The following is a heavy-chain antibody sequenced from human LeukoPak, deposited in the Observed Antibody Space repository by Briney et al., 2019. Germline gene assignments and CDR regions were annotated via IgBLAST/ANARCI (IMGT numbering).Heavy chain of an antibody. CDR2: IGGDGDPI. Sequence: PGGSLRLSCAASGFTFNNHAMHWVRQAPGKGLEWVSLIGGDGDPIFYADSVKGRFTISRDNSKNSLYLQMNSLRPEDTALYYCAKDLTYYYDSEGYYYAGRDFHYGMDVWGQGTTVTVSS. CDR1: GFTFNNHA. J-gene: IGHJ6*02. CDR3: AKDLTYYYDSEGYYYAGRDFHYGMDV. V-gene: IGHV3-43*02. D-gene: IGHD3-22*01.